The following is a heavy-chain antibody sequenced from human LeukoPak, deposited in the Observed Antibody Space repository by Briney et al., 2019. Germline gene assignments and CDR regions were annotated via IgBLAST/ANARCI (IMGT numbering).Heavy chain of an antibody. CDR1: GFTFINYS. Sequence: GGSLRLSCAASGFTFINYSINWVRQAPGKGLEWVGRTRNKANSYTTEYAASVKGRFTISRDDSKNSLYLQMNSLKTEDTAVYYCARAISSGYPYYYYYMDVWGKGTTVTISS. CDR3: ARAISSGYPYYYYYMDV. D-gene: IGHD3-22*01. V-gene: IGHV3-72*01. CDR2: TRNKANSYTT. J-gene: IGHJ6*03.